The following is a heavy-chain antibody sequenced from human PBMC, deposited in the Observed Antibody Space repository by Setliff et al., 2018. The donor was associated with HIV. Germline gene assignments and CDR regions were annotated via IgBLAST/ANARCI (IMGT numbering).Heavy chain of an antibody. CDR3: ARRSGYAEDY. Sequence: PSETLSLTCTVSGGSISSGDYYWSWIRQPPGKGLEWIGYIHSYGSTDYNPSLESRVTISVDTSKNQLSLKLRSVAAADTAVYYCARRSGYAEDYWGQGTLVTVSS. J-gene: IGHJ4*02. CDR2: IHSYGST. V-gene: IGHV4-61*08. CDR1: GGSISSGDYY. D-gene: IGHD5-12*01.